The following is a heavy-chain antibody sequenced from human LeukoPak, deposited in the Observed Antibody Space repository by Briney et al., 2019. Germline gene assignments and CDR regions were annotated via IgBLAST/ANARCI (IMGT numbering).Heavy chain of an antibody. Sequence: SETLSLTCTVSGGSISSSSYYWCWIRQPPGKGLEWIGIIYYSGSTYYNPSLKSPLTISVDTSKNQFSLKLSSVTATDTAVYYCARRGYCSSTSCYEYWFDPWGQGTLVTVSS. V-gene: IGHV4-39*01. J-gene: IGHJ5*02. D-gene: IGHD2-2*01. CDR1: GGSISSSSYY. CDR3: ARRGYCSSTSCYEYWFDP. CDR2: IYYSGST.